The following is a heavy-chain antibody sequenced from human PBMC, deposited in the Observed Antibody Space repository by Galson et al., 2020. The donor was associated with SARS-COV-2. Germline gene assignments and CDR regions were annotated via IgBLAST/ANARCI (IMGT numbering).Heavy chain of an antibody. CDR3: VKSRSGWSRWYYVDY. D-gene: IGHD6-19*01. Sequence: GGSLRLSCAASGFTFDDYAMHWVRQVPGKGLEWVSIISWDGGSKYYADSVKGRFTISRDNSKNSLYLQMNSLRPEDSALYYCVKSRSGWSRWYYVDYWGQGTLVTGSS. CDR1: GFTFDDYA. V-gene: IGHV3-43D*04. J-gene: IGHJ4*02. CDR2: ISWDGGSK.